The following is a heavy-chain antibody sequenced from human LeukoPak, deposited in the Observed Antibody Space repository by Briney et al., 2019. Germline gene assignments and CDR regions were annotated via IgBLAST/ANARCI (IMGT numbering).Heavy chain of an antibody. J-gene: IGHJ4*02. V-gene: IGHV1-18*01. Sequence: ASVKVSCKTSGYTFTSYGISWVRQPPGQGLEWMGCISVYNGNTNYAQKLQGRVTMTTDTSTRTAYMELKTLTSDDTAVYYCASGGTSSWVGSFDYWGQGTLVTVSS. CDR3: ASGGTSSWVGSFDY. CDR1: GYTFTSYG. D-gene: IGHD6-13*01. CDR2: ISVYNGNT.